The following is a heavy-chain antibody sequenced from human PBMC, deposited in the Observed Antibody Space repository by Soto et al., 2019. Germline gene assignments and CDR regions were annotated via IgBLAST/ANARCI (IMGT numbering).Heavy chain of an antibody. J-gene: IGHJ6*02. V-gene: IGHV4-4*07. Sequence: KPSETLSLTCTVSGGSISSYYWSWIRQPAGKGLEWIGRIYTSGSTNYNPSLKSRVTMSVDTSKNQFSLKLSSVTAADTAVYYCARDRHGGATVYYYYGMDVWGQGTTVTVSS. CDR2: IYTSGST. CDR1: GGSISSYY. D-gene: IGHD1-26*01. CDR3: ARDRHGGATVYYYYGMDV.